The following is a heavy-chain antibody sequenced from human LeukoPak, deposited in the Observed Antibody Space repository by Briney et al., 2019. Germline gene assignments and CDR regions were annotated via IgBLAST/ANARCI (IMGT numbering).Heavy chain of an antibody. CDR1: GGSISSGGYS. CDR2: IYYSGST. CDR3: ARAPPNYDFWSGYYTGWYFDL. D-gene: IGHD3-3*01. Sequence: PSETLSLTCAVSGGSISSGGYSWSWIRQPPGKGLEWIGYIYYSGSTNYNPSLKSRVTISVDTSKNQFSLKLSSVTAADTAVYYCARAPPNYDFWSGYYTGWYFDLWGRGTLVTVSS. J-gene: IGHJ2*01. V-gene: IGHV4-61*08.